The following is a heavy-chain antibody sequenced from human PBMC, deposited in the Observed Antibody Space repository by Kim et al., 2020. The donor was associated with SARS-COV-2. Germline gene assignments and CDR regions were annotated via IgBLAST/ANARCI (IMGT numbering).Heavy chain of an antibody. J-gene: IGHJ4*02. V-gene: IGHV4-39*01. CDR3: ARPGGKYQLLFHY. Sequence: SNPSVKSRVAISVDTSTNQLSRKLSAVTAADTAVYYCARPGGKYQLLFHYWGQGTLVTVSS. D-gene: IGHD2-2*01.